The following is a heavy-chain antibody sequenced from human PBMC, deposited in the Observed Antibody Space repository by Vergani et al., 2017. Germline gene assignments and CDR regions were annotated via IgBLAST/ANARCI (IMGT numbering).Heavy chain of an antibody. D-gene: IGHD6-19*01. Sequence: EVQLVESGGGLVQPGGSLRLSCAASGFTFSSYWMSWVRQAPGKGLEWVANIKQDGSEKYYVDAVKGRFTIARDNAKNSLYLQMNSLRAEDTAVYYCARDPAVAGTDYWGQGTLVTVSS. CDR2: IKQDGSEK. V-gene: IGHV3-7*04. CDR1: GFTFSSYW. J-gene: IGHJ4*02. CDR3: ARDPAVAGTDY.